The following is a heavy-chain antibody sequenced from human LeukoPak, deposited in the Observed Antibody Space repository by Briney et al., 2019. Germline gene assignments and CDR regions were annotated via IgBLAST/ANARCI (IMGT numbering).Heavy chain of an antibody. D-gene: IGHD3-22*01. V-gene: IGHV1-69*01. CDR2: IIPIFGTA. J-gene: IGHJ4*02. Sequence: SVKVSCKASVGTFGSYAISWVRQAPGQGLEWMGGIIPIFGTANYAQKFQGRVTITADESTSTAYMELSSLRSEDTAVYYCARDGYYDSSGYQYWGQGTLVTVSS. CDR3: ARDGYYDSSGYQY. CDR1: VGTFGSYA.